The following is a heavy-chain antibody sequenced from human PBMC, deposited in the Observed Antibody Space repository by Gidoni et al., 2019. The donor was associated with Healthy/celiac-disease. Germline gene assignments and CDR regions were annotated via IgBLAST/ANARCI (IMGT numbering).Heavy chain of an antibody. D-gene: IGHD6-13*01. CDR2: IWYDGSNK. Sequence: QVQLVASGGSVVQPGRSLRLSCAASGFTFSSYGMHWVRQAPGKGLGGVAVIWYDGSNKYYADSVKGRFTISRDNSKNTLYLQMNSLRAEETAVYYCAREDSSSCVDYWGQGTLVTVSS. J-gene: IGHJ4*02. CDR3: AREDSSSCVDY. V-gene: IGHV3-33*01. CDR1: GFTFSSYG.